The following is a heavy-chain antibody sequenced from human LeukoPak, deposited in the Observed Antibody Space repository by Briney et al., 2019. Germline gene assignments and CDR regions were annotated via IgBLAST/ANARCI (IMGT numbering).Heavy chain of an antibody. J-gene: IGHJ4*02. Sequence: PGGSLRLSCAVSGFTFTDAWMSWVRQAPGKGLEWVGRIKSKTDGGTTDYAAPVKGRFTISRDDSKNTLYLQMNSLKIEDTAVYYCAPGGYSGYDHDYWGQGTLVAVSS. V-gene: IGHV3-15*01. CDR2: IKSKTDGGTT. CDR3: APGGYSGYDHDY. D-gene: IGHD5-12*01. CDR1: GFTFTDAW.